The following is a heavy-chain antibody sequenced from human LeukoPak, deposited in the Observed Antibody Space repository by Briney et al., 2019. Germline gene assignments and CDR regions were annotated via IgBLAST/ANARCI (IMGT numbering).Heavy chain of an antibody. CDR3: ARRSSGWSFDY. Sequence: PSETLSLTCIASGGXISSYYWSWIRQPPGKGLEWTGYIYNSGSTNYNPSLKSRVTISLDTSKNQFSLKLSSVTAADTAVYYCARRSSGWSFDYWGQGTLVTVSS. J-gene: IGHJ4*02. CDR1: GGXISSYY. V-gene: IGHV4-59*08. CDR2: IYNSGST. D-gene: IGHD6-19*01.